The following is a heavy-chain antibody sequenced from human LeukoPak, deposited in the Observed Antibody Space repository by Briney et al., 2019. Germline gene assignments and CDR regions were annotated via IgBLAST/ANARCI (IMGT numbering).Heavy chain of an antibody. CDR3: ARLRYSSRKVDY. Sequence: PSETLSLTCTVSGGSISSSSYYWGWIRQPPGKGLEWIGSIYYSGSTYYNPSLKSRVTISVDTSKNQFSLKLSSVTAVDTAVYYCARLRYSSRKVDYWGQGTLVTVSS. J-gene: IGHJ4*02. V-gene: IGHV4-39*01. CDR2: IYYSGST. CDR1: GGSISSSSYY. D-gene: IGHD6-13*01.